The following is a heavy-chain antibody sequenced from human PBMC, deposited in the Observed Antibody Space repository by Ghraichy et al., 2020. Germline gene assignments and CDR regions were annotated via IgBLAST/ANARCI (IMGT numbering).Heavy chain of an antibody. CDR2: INISGGST. D-gene: IGHD5-12*01. Sequence: GESLNISCAASGFKFRNYGMTWVRQAPGKGLEWVADINISGGSTNYADSVKGRFTISRDNFKNTLYLQMNSLREDDTAIYYCAKEGRWLGYYFDYWGQGILVTVSS. J-gene: IGHJ4*02. CDR1: GFKFRNYG. CDR3: AKEGRWLGYYFDY. V-gene: IGHV3-23*01.